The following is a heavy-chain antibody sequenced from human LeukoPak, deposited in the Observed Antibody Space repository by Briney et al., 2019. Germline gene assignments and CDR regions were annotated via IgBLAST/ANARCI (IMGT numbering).Heavy chain of an antibody. CDR3: AGCIDGYKRQLDY. D-gene: IGHD5-24*01. CDR2: IYYSGST. CDR1: GGSISSSSYY. J-gene: IGHJ4*02. Sequence: SETLSLTCTVSGGSISSSSYYWGWIRQPPGKGLEWIGTIYYSGSTYYNPSLKSRVTISVDTSKNQFSLKLSCVTAADTAVYYCAGCIDGYKRQLDYWGQGTLVTVSS. V-gene: IGHV4-39*01.